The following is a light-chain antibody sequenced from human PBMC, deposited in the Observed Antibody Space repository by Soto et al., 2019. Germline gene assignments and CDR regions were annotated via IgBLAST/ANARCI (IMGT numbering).Light chain of an antibody. J-gene: IGKJ4*01. CDR2: DAS. V-gene: IGKV1-39*01. Sequence: DVQMTQSPSSLSASVGDSVTITCRASQSVFNHLSWFQQRPGKGPKLLMYDASSLHAGVPSRFSGSGYGTDFTLTISTVQPEDSAIYYCHQSSSTPLTFGGGTRVELK. CDR3: HQSSSTPLT. CDR1: QSVFNH.